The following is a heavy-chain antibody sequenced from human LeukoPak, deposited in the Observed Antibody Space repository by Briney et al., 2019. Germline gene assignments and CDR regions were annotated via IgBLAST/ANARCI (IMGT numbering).Heavy chain of an antibody. J-gene: IGHJ4*02. CDR2: ILQDENEI. D-gene: IGHD3-16*01. Sequence: GGSLRLSCAASGSTFSTHWMSWVRQAPGKGLGWVANILQDENEIYYVASVKGRFTISRDNAKNSLYLQMNSLRAEDTAVYYCTRGGALGCLDHWGQGTLVTVSS. V-gene: IGHV3-7*01. CDR1: GSTFSTHW. CDR3: TRGGALGCLDH.